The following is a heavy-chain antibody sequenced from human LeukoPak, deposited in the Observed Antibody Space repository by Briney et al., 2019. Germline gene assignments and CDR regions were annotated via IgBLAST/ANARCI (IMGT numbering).Heavy chain of an antibody. Sequence: PRASVKVSCKASGYTFTSYDINWVRQATGQGLEWMGWMNPNSGNTGYAQKLQGRVTMTTDTSTSTAYMELRSLRSDDTAVYYCARDSGRRYDFWSGQPRLDNDYWGQGTLVTVSS. D-gene: IGHD3-3*01. CDR2: MNPNSGNT. V-gene: IGHV1-8*01. J-gene: IGHJ4*02. CDR3: ARDSGRRYDFWSGQPRLDNDY. CDR1: GYTFTSYD.